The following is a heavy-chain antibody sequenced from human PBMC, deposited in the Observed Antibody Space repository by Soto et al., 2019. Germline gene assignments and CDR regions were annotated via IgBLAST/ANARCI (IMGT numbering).Heavy chain of an antibody. Sequence: GASVKVSCKASGYTFTSYGISWVRQAPGQGLEWMGWISAYNGNTNYAQKLQGRVTMTTDTSTSTAYMELRSLRSDDTAVYYCAREQRFLEWLSNWFDPWGQGTLVTVSS. CDR3: AREQRFLEWLSNWFDP. J-gene: IGHJ5*02. D-gene: IGHD3-3*01. V-gene: IGHV1-18*01. CDR2: ISAYNGNT. CDR1: GYTFTSYG.